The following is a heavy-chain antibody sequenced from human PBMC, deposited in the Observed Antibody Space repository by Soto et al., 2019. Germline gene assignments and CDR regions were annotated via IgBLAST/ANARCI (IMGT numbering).Heavy chain of an antibody. CDR1: GFTYSSYW. V-gene: IGHV3-7*03. CDR2: IKQDGSEK. Sequence: EVQLVESGGGLVQPGGSLRLSCAASGFTYSSYWMSWVRQAPGKGLEWVANIKQDGSEKYYVDSVKGRFTISRDNAKNSLYLQMNSLRAEDTAVYYCARGCEMRRTPTYYWGQGTLVTVSS. CDR3: ARGCEMRRTPTYY. J-gene: IGHJ4*02. D-gene: IGHD2-15*01.